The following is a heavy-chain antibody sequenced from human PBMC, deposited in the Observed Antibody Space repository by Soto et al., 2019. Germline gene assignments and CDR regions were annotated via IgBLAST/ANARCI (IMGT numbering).Heavy chain of an antibody. CDR1: GGSISNNY. CDR2: IYYSGST. CDR3: ARGSPVANF. D-gene: IGHD2-15*01. Sequence: SETLSLTCTVSGGSISNNYWSWVRQPPGKGLEWIGYIYYSGSTDYNPSLKSRVTISVDTSKNQFSLKLSSVTAADPAVYYCARGSPVANFWGQGTLVTVSS. V-gene: IGHV4-59*01. J-gene: IGHJ4*02.